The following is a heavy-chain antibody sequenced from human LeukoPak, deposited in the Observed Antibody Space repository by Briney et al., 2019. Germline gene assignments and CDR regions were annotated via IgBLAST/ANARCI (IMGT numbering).Heavy chain of an antibody. Sequence: PSETLSLTCTVSGGSISSSSYYWSWIRQPPGKGLEWIGYIYYSGSTNYNPSLKSRVTISVDTSKNQFSLKLSSVTAADTAVYYCARVPYGDYEDAFDIWGQGAMVTVSS. CDR3: ARVPYGDYEDAFDI. D-gene: IGHD4-17*01. J-gene: IGHJ3*02. CDR2: IYYSGST. CDR1: GGSISSSSYY. V-gene: IGHV4-61*01.